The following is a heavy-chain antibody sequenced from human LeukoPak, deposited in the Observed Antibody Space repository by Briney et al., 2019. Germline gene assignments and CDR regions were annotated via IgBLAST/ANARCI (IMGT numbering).Heavy chain of an antibody. CDR1: GGSISSSSYY. Sequence: SETLSLTCTVSGGSISSSSYYWGWIRQPPGKGLEWIGSIYYSGSTYYNPPLKSRVTISVDTSKNQFSLKLSSVAAADTAVYYCARHHNDFWSGYHLTYFDYWGQGALVTVSS. CDR2: IYYSGST. D-gene: IGHD3-3*01. V-gene: IGHV4-39*01. CDR3: ARHHNDFWSGYHLTYFDY. J-gene: IGHJ4*02.